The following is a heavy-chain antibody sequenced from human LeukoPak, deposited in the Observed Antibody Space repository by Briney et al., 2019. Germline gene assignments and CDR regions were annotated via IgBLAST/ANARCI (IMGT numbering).Heavy chain of an antibody. V-gene: IGHV1-18*01. Sequence: ASVKVSCKASGYTFTSYGISWVRQAPGQGLEWMGWISAYNGNTNYAQKLQGRVTMTTDTSTSTAYMELRSLRSDDTAVYYCARDPLGGSGPNWFDPWGQGTLVTVSS. D-gene: IGHD3-16*01. CDR2: ISAYNGNT. CDR1: GYTFTSYG. CDR3: ARDPLGGSGPNWFDP. J-gene: IGHJ5*02.